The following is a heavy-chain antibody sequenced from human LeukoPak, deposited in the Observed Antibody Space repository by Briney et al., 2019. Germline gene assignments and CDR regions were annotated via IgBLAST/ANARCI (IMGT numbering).Heavy chain of an antibody. CDR1: GDSVSSNSAA. J-gene: IGHJ4*02. V-gene: IGHV6-1*01. CDR2: TYYRSKWYY. CDR3: VRRTMLRGDVDY. D-gene: IGHD3-10*01. Sequence: SQTLSLTCAISGDSVSSNSAAWNWIRQSPSRGLEWLGRTYYRSKWYYEYAVSVKSRININPDTSKNQFSLQLNSVTPEDTAVYYCVRRTMLRGDVDYWGQGTLVTVSS.